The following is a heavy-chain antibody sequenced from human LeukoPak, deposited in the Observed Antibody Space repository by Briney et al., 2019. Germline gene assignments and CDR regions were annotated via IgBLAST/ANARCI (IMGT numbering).Heavy chain of an antibody. D-gene: IGHD2-2*02. Sequence: GASVKVSCKASGYTFTSYGISWVRQAPGQGLEWMGWISAYNGNTNYAQKLQGRVTMTTDTSTSTAYMELRSLRSDDTAVYYCARDSPPEVVPAAIYKGNPGRWGQGTLVTVSS. CDR1: GYTFTSYG. J-gene: IGHJ4*02. CDR3: ARDSPPEVVPAAIYKGNPGR. V-gene: IGHV1-18*01. CDR2: ISAYNGNT.